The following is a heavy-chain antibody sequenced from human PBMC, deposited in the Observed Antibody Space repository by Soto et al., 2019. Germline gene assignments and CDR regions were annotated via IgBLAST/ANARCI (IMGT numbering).Heavy chain of an antibody. J-gene: IGHJ6*02. V-gene: IGHV1-69*01. D-gene: IGHD3-10*01. Sequence: QVQLVQSGAEVKKPGSSVKFSCKASGGTFSSYAISWVRQAPGQGPEWMGGIIPIFGTANYAQKFHGRVTITAEESTSTAYMELSSLRSEDTAVYYCASPTMYYYGSGSYSPYYYYGMDVWGQGTTVTVSS. CDR1: GGTFSSYA. CDR2: IIPIFGTA. CDR3: ASPTMYYYGSGSYSPYYYYGMDV.